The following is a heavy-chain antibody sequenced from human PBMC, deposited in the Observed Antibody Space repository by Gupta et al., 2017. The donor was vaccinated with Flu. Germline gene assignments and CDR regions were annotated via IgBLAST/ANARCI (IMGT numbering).Heavy chain of an antibody. J-gene: IGHJ4*02. CDR2: ISGSGGGT. V-gene: IGHV3-23*01. Sequence: EVLLLDSGGGFIQPGGTMRLSCVVSGLPFSKYAMHWVRQAPGKGLQWVSAISGSGGGTYYADSVKCRFTSSRDNTKNTLFLQMSALTAEDTAVYYCGTGYCRGGIFYTIDSWGQGALVTVSS. CDR3: GTGYCRGGIFYTIDS. D-gene: IGHD2-15*01. CDR1: GLPFSKYA.